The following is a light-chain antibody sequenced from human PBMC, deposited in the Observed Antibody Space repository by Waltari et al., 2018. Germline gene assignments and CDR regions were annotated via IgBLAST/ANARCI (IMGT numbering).Light chain of an antibody. Sequence: SCRASQSVSKYLVWYQQKPGQAPRLLIYDASTRATGIPDRFSATGWGTDFSLSISRLEPEDFAVYYCQKYGTLPATFGQGTKVQMK. CDR1: QSVSKY. CDR3: QKYGTLPAT. J-gene: IGKJ1*01. V-gene: IGKV3-20*01. CDR2: DAS.